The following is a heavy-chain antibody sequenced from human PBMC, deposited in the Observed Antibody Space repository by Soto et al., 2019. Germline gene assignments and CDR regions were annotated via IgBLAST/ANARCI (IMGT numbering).Heavy chain of an antibody. V-gene: IGHV1-18*04. D-gene: IGHD6-13*01. J-gene: IGHJ6*02. CDR3: ARDKAAGKNYYYYGMDV. CDR2: ISAYNGNT. Sequence: ASVKVSCKASGYTFTSHGISWVRQAPGQGLEWMGWISAYNGNTNYAQKLQGRVTMTTDTSTSTAYMELRSLRSDDTAVYYCARDKAAGKNYYYYGMDVWGQGTTVTVSS. CDR1: GYTFTSHG.